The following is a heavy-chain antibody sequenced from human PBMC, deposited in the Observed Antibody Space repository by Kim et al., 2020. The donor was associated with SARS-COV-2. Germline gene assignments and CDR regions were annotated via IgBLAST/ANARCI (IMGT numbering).Heavy chain of an antibody. V-gene: IGHV3-23*01. D-gene: IGHD3-10*01. J-gene: IGHJ5*02. Sequence: GGSLRLSCAASGFTFSSYAMSWVRQAPGKGLEWVSAISGSGGCTYYADSVKGRFTISRDNSKNTLYLQMNSLRAEDTALYYCAKSVEGHVLLWFGELYGWFDPWGQGTLVTVSS. CDR3: AKSVEGHVLLWFGELYGWFDP. CDR1: GFTFSSYA. CDR2: ISGSGGCT.